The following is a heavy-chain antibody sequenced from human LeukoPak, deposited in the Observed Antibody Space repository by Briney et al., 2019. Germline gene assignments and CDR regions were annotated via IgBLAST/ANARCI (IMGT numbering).Heavy chain of an antibody. CDR1: GGSISGYY. CDR2: IYYSGST. J-gene: IGHJ3*02. Sequence: ASETLSLTCSVSGGSISGYYWSWIRQPPGKGLEWIGYIYYSGSTNYNPSLKSRVTISVDTSKNQFSLKLSSVTAADTAVYYCARNLLFNDFWSGYPSGGPSDAFDIWGQGTMVTVSS. D-gene: IGHD3-3*01. CDR3: ARNLLFNDFWSGYPSGGPSDAFDI. V-gene: IGHV4-59*01.